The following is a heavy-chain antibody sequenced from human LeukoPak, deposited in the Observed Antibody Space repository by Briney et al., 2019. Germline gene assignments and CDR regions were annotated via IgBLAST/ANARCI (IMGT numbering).Heavy chain of an antibody. D-gene: IGHD5/OR15-5a*01. CDR3: ARGSTYYYYMDV. V-gene: IGHV1-69*06. CDR2: IIPIFGTA. Sequence: SVKVSCKASGGTFSSYAISWVRQAPGQGLEWMGGIIPIFGTANYAQKFQGRVTITADKSTSTAYMELSSLRSEDTAVYYCARGSTYYYYMDVWGKGTTVTVSS. CDR1: GGTFSSYA. J-gene: IGHJ6*03.